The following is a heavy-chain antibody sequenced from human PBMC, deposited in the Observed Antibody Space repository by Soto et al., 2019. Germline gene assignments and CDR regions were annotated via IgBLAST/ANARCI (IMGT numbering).Heavy chain of an antibody. D-gene: IGHD2-2*01. CDR3: ARATKYQLPPTATYFKH. V-gene: IGHV1-18*01. Sequence: QVQLVQSGAEVKKPGASVKVSCKASGYNFTSYGISWVLQAPGQGLEWMGWISAYNGNTNYSQKLQGRVTMTTYTSTSTDYMELRSLRSDDTAVYYCARATKYQLPPTATYFKHWGQGTLVTVSS. J-gene: IGHJ1*01. CDR1: GYNFTSYG. CDR2: ISAYNGNT.